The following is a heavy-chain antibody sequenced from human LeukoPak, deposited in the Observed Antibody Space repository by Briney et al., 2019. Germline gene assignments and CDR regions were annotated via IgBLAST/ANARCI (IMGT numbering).Heavy chain of an antibody. CDR2: ISWNSGSI. CDR1: GFTFDDYA. Sequence: GGSLRLSCAASGFTFDDYAMHWVRQAPGKGLEWVSGISWNSGSIGYAGSVKGRFTISRDNAKNSLYLQMNSLRAEDTALYYCTLSSGWYYFDYWGQGTLVTVSS. J-gene: IGHJ4*02. V-gene: IGHV3-9*01. D-gene: IGHD6-19*01. CDR3: TLSSGWYYFDY.